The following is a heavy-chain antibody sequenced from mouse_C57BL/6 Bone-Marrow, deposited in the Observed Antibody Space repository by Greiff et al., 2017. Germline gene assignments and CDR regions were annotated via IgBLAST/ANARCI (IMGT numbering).Heavy chain of an antibody. D-gene: IGHD1-1*01. Sequence: VQLQQSDAELVKPGASVKISCKVSGYTFTDHTIHWMKQRPEQGLEWIGYIYPRDGSTKYNEKFKGKATLTADKSSSTAYMQLNSLTSEDSAVYFCARWDYGRSLRDAMDYWGQGTSVTVSS. CDR2: IYPRDGST. CDR1: GYTFTDHT. CDR3: ARWDYGRSLRDAMDY. V-gene: IGHV1-78*01. J-gene: IGHJ4*01.